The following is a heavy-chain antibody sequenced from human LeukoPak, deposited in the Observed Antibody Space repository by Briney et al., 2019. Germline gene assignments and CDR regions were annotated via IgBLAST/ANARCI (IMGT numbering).Heavy chain of an antibody. CDR1: GGSISSYY. J-gene: IGHJ4*02. V-gene: IGHV4-39*01. D-gene: IGHD3-9*01. CDR3: ASKTYYDILTGYYLYYFDY. Sequence: SETLSLTCTVSGGSISSYYWGRIRQPPGKGLEWIGSIYYSGSTYYNPSLKSRVTIFVDTSKNQFSLKLSSVTAADTAVYYCASKTYYDILTGYYLYYFDYWGQGTLVTVSS. CDR2: IYYSGST.